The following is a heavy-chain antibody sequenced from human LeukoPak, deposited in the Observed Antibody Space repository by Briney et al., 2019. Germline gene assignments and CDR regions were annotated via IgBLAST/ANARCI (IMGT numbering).Heavy chain of an antibody. Sequence: PSETLSLTCAVYGGSFSGYYWSWIRQPPGKGLEWIGEINHSGSTNYNPSLKSRVTMSVDTSKNQFSLKLSSVTAADTAVYYCARDGRRGGYSTLNWFDPGGQGTLVTVSS. V-gene: IGHV4-34*01. CDR3: ARDGRRGGYSTLNWFDP. D-gene: IGHD6-13*01. CDR2: INHSGST. CDR1: GGSFSGYY. J-gene: IGHJ5*02.